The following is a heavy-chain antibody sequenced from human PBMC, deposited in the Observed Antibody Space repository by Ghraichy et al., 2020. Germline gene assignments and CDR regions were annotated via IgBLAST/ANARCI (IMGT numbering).Heavy chain of an antibody. V-gene: IGHV4-31*03. Sequence: SETLSLTCTVSGGSISSGGYYWSWIRQHPGKGLEWIGYIYYSGSTYYNPSLKSRVTISVDTSKNQFSLKLSSVTAADTAVYYCARGSRLSLHYGMDVWGQGTTVTVSS. J-gene: IGHJ6*02. D-gene: IGHD3-16*02. CDR3: ARGSRLSLHYGMDV. CDR1: GGSISSGGYY. CDR2: IYYSGST.